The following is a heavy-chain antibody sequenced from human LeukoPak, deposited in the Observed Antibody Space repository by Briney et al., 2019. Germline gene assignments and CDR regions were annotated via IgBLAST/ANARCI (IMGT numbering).Heavy chain of an antibody. V-gene: IGHV4-39*01. Sequence: SETLSLTCTVSSGSISSSSYYWGWIRQPPGKGLEWIGSIYYSGSTYYNPPLKSRVTISVDTSKNQFSLKLSSVTASDTAVYYCARSSRTGGFDYWGQGTLVTVSS. CDR2: IYYSGST. CDR3: ARSSRTGGFDY. CDR1: SGSISSSSYY. D-gene: IGHD7-27*01. J-gene: IGHJ4*02.